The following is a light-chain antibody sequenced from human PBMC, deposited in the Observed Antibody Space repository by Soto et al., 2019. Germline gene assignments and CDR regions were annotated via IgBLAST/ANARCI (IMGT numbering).Light chain of an antibody. J-gene: IGKJ4*01. CDR1: QGIRND. CDR3: QQVKTYPRT. V-gene: IGKV1-17*01. Sequence: DIQITQSPSSLSASVGDRVTITCRASQGIRNDLGWYQQKPGKAPKRLIYAASSLQSGVPSRFSGRKSGTQFTLTIDSLQPEDFATYYCQQVKTYPRTFGGGTKVDI. CDR2: AAS.